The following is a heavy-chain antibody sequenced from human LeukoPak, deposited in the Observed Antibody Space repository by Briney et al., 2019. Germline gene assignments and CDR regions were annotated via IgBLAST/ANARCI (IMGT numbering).Heavy chain of an antibody. D-gene: IGHD3-3*01. J-gene: IGHJ4*02. CDR2: IYYSGST. V-gene: IGHV4-59*01. CDR3: ARGTYDFWSGYYHAYYFDY. Sequence: PSETLSLTCTVSGGSISSYYWSWIRQPPGKGLEWIGYIYYSGSTNYNPSLKSRVTISVDTSKNQFSLKLRSVTAADTAVYYCARGTYDFWSGYYHAYYFDYWGQGTLVTVSS. CDR1: GGSISSYY.